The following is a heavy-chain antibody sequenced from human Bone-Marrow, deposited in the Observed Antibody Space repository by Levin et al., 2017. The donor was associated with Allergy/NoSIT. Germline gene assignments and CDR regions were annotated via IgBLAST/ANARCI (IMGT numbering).Heavy chain of an antibody. J-gene: IGHJ4*02. CDR2: IYSGGST. CDR1: GFTVSSNY. D-gene: IGHD3-10*01. Sequence: GGSLRLSCAASGFTVSSNYMSWVRQAPGKGPEWVSVIYSGGSTYYADSVKGRFTISRDNSKNTLYLQMNSLRAEDTAVDYCARGWFGELLSRWGQGTLVTVSS. CDR3: ARGWFGELLSR. V-gene: IGHV3-53*01.